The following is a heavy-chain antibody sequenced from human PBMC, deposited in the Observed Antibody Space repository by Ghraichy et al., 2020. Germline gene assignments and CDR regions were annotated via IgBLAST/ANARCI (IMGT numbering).Heavy chain of an antibody. V-gene: IGHV3-21*01. CDR3: AKDVRSTGSSGSYYDY. Sequence: GGSLRLSCAASGFTFSTYSMNWVRQAPGQGLEWVSSVSSSSSYIYYADSVKGRFTISRDNARNSLYLQMNSLRAEDTAVYYCAKDVRSTGSSGSYYDYWGQGTLVTVSS. CDR1: GFTFSTYS. CDR2: VSSSSSYI. J-gene: IGHJ4*02. D-gene: IGHD3-10*01.